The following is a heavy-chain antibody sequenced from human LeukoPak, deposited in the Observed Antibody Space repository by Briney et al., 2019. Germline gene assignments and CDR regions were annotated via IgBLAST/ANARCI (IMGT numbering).Heavy chain of an antibody. CDR3: ATSQGLLWFFPMDV. V-gene: IGHV1-18*01. D-gene: IGHD3-10*01. Sequence: ASVKVSCKASGYTLRSYGITWVRQAPGQGLEWMGWISAYNGNTKYPQKLQGRVTMTRNTSISTAYMELSSLRSDDTAVYYCATSQGLLWFFPMDVWGKGTTVTVSS. CDR2: ISAYNGNT. CDR1: GYTLRSYG. J-gene: IGHJ6*04.